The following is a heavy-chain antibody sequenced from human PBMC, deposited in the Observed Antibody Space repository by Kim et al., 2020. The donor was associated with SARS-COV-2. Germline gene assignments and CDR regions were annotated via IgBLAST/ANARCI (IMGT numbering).Heavy chain of an antibody. D-gene: IGHD3-22*01. CDR3: AREHRQDAYYDSSGYFDY. CDR2: INPSGGST. CDR1: GYTFTSYY. Sequence: ASVKVSCKASGYTFTSYYMHGVRQAPGQGLEWMGIINPSGGSTSYAQKFQGRVTMTRDTSTSTVYMELSSLRSEDTAVYYCAREHRQDAYYDSSGYFDYWGQVTLVPVSS. V-gene: IGHV1-46*01. J-gene: IGHJ4*02.